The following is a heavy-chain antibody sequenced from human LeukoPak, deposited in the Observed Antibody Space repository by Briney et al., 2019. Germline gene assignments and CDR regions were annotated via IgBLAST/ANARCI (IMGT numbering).Heavy chain of an antibody. D-gene: IGHD5-12*01. CDR3: ASGHDKQPVDP. V-gene: IGHV1-2*02. J-gene: IGHJ5*02. CDR1: GYTFTGYY. CDR2: ISPNSGDT. Sequence: ASVKVSCKASGYTFTGYYIHWVRQAPGQGLEWMGWISPNSGDTKYTQNFQGRVTMTRDTSISTAYMELSRLRSDDTAVYYCASGHDKQPVDPWGQGTLVTVSS.